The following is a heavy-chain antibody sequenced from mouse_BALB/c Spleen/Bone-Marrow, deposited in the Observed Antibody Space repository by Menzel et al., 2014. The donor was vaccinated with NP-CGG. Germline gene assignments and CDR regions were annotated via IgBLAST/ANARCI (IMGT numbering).Heavy chain of an antibody. V-gene: IGHV5-17*02. J-gene: IGHJ2*01. D-gene: IGHD1-1*01. CDR1: GFTFSSFG. CDR3: ARDYYGSIYFDY. CDR2: ISSGSTII. Sequence: EVQVVEPGGGLVQPGGSRKLSCAASGFTFSSFGMHWVRQAPEKGLEWVAYISSGSTIIYYADTVKGRFTISRDNPKNTLFLQMTSLRSEDTAIYYCARDYYGSIYFDYWGQGTTLTVSS.